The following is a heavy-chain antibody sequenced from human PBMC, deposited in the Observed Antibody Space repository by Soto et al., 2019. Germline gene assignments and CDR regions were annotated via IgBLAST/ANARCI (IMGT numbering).Heavy chain of an antibody. D-gene: IGHD6-13*01. CDR2: IYYSGST. J-gene: IGHJ5*02. CDR3: ARDVAAVYNWFDP. V-gene: IGHV4-59*01. Sequence: SETLSLTCTVSGGSISSYYWSWIRQPPGKGLEWIGYIYYSGSTNYNPSLKSRVTISVDTSKNQFSLKLSSVTAADTAVYYCARDVAAVYNWFDPWGQGTLVTVSS. CDR1: GGSISSYY.